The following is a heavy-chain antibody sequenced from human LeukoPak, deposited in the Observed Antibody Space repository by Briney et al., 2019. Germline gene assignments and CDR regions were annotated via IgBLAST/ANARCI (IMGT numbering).Heavy chain of an antibody. CDR1: GFTFSPYS. J-gene: IGHJ4*02. CDR2: ISSSSTYI. CDR3: ARKYCSGGSCVFDY. D-gene: IGHD2-15*01. V-gene: IGHV3-21*01. Sequence: GGSLRLSCEASGFTFSPYSMNWVRQAPGKGLEWVSSISSSSTYIFYADSVKGRFTISRDNAKNSLYLQMNSLRAEDTAVYYCARKYCSGGSCVFDYWGQGTLVTVSS.